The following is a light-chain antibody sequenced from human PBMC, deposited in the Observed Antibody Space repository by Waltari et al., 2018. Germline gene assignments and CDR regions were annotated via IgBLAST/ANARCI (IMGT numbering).Light chain of an antibody. V-gene: IGKV2-30*02. J-gene: IGKJ1*01. CDR2: KVS. CDR1: QTLVHSDGNTY. CDR3: MQATHWPLT. Sequence: DVVMSQSPLSLPVTLGQPASISSRSTQTLVHSDGNTYLNWFHQRPGQSPRRLIYKVSRRDAGAPDRFSGSGSGSDFTLNINRVEAEDVGVYYCMQATHWPLTFGQGTKVVIK.